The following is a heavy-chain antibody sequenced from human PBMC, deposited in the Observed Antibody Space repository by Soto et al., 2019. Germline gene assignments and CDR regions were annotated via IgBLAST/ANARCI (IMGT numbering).Heavy chain of an antibody. CDR3: ARKGGLTTLRWFDP. Sequence: PSETLSLTCTVYGGSFSGYYWIWIRQPPGKGLEWIGEINHSGSTNYNPSLKSRVTISVDTSKNQFSLKLSSVTAADTAVYYCARKGGLTTLRWFDPWGQGTLVTVSS. V-gene: IGHV4-34*01. CDR1: GGSFSGYY. CDR2: INHSGST. J-gene: IGHJ5*02. D-gene: IGHD4-4*01.